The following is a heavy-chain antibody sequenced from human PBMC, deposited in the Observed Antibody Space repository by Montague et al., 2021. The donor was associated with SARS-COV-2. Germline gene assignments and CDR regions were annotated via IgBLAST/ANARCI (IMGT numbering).Heavy chain of an antibody. CDR2: IYYTGST. D-gene: IGHD3-22*01. Sequence: SETLSLTCTVSGGSISSSSYYWGWIRQPPGKGLEWIGSIYYTGSTYYNPSLKSRVTISVGTSKNQFSLKLSSVTAADTAVYYCARDTRIAMLVVVTRYGLDVRGQGTTVTVSS. CDR3: ARDTRIAMLVVVTRYGLDV. CDR1: GGSISSSSYY. V-gene: IGHV4-39*07. J-gene: IGHJ6*02.